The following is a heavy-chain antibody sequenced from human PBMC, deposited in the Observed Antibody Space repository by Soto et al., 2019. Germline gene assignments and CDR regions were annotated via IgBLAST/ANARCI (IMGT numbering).Heavy chain of an antibody. V-gene: IGHV3-30*18. CDR2: ISYDGTHK. Sequence: QVQLVESGGGTVQPGRSLRLSCAASGFTFGNFGIHWVRQAPGKGLEWVSVISYDGTHKYYADSVKGRFTISRDNSRNTLYPQMSSLRAEDTALYYCAKASYGDVGLYFLEYWGQGTLVTVSS. CDR3: AKASYGDVGLYFLEY. CDR1: GFTFGNFG. J-gene: IGHJ4*02. D-gene: IGHD5-18*01.